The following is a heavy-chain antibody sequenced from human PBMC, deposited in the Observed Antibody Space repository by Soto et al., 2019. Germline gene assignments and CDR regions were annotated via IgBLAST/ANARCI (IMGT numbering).Heavy chain of an antibody. D-gene: IGHD3-9*01. CDR2: ISAYKGNT. V-gene: IGHV1-18*01. CDR1: GYTFTSYG. Sequence: QVQLVQSGAEVKKPGPSVKVSCKASGYTFTSYGISWVRQAPGQGLEWMGWISAYKGNTNYAQKLQGRVTMTPDTSTSTAYRELRSLRFDDTAVYYCAREMGNYDILTGYYGGGDYWGQGTLVTVSS. J-gene: IGHJ4*02. CDR3: AREMGNYDILTGYYGGGDY.